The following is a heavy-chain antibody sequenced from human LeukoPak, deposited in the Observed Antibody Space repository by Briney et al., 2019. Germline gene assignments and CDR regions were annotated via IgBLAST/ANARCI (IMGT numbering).Heavy chain of an antibody. CDR2: ISGSGGST. CDR3: AREGYPYYDFWSGYYIY. V-gene: IGHV3-23*01. Sequence: GGSLRLSCAASGFTVSSNYMSWVRQAPGKGLEWVSAISGSGGSTYYADSVKGRFTISRDNSKNTLYLQMNSLRAEDTAVYYCAREGYPYYDFWSGYYIYWGQGTLVTVSS. D-gene: IGHD3-3*01. J-gene: IGHJ4*02. CDR1: GFTVSSNY.